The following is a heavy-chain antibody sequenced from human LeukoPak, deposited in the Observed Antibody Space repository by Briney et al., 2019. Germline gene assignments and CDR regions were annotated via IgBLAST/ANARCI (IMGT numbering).Heavy chain of an antibody. CDR3: ARTDPGYSSGWSDDAFDI. D-gene: IGHD6-19*01. J-gene: IGHJ3*02. CDR1: GFTFSSYA. V-gene: IGHV3-30-3*01. CDR2: ISYDGSNK. Sequence: GGSLRLSCAASGFTFSSYAMHWVRQAPGRGLEWVAVISYDGSNKYYADSAKGRFTISRDNSKNTLYLQMNSLRAEDTAVYYCARTDPGYSSGWSDDAFDIWGQGTMVTVSS.